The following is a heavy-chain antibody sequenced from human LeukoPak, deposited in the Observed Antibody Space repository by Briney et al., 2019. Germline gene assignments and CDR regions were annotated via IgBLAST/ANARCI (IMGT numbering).Heavy chain of an antibody. V-gene: IGHV1-18*04. D-gene: IGHD2-2*01. Sequence: ASVNVSFKAPRYTFTSYVISWVRQAPGQGLDWMGWISAYNGNTNYPQKLQGRLTMTTDTSTSPAYIELRSLRSDDPAVYSCARVVPAAAFDYWGPGTLVTVSS. CDR2: ISAYNGNT. CDR3: ARVVPAAAFDY. CDR1: RYTFTSYV. J-gene: IGHJ4*02.